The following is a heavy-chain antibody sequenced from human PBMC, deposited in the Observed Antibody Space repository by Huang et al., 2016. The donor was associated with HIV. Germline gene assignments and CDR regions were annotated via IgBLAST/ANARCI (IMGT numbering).Heavy chain of an antibody. CDR3: ARGQLGSYGDYDVLY. V-gene: IGHV1-69*13. Sequence: QVQLVQSGAEVKTPGSSVQVSCKASGGTFSKYAIRWVRRAPGQGLEWVGGIRPMFGTPNYARKFQGRVTITADDATSTTYVEVSSLRSEDTALYYCARGQLGSYGDYDVLYWGQGTLVTVSS. CDR2: IRPMFGTP. J-gene: IGHJ4*02. D-gene: IGHD4-17*01. CDR1: GGTFSKYA.